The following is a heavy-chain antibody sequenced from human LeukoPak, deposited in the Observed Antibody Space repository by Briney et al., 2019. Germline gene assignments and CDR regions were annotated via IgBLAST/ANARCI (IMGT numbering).Heavy chain of an antibody. V-gene: IGHV3-33*01. CDR2: IWYDGSDK. CDR1: GFTFTRHG. J-gene: IGHJ4*02. Sequence: GRSLRLSCSASGFTFTRHGMHRVRQAPGKGLEWVAVIWYDGSDKYYTDSVKGRFTISRDNSRNTLYLQMNSLRVEDTAIYYCARDITSHYFDYCGQGALVTVSS. CDR3: ARDITSHYFDY. D-gene: IGHD1-14*01.